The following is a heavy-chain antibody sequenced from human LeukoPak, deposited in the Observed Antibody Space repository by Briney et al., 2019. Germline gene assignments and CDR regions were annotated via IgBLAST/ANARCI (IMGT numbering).Heavy chain of an antibody. CDR3: ARLDYYDSTSSDY. D-gene: IGHD3-22*01. V-gene: IGHV3-33*01. J-gene: IGHJ4*02. Sequence: GRSLRLSCAASGFTFSSYGMHWVRQAPGKGLEWVAVIWYDGSNKYYADSVKGRFTISRDNSKNTLYLQMNSLRAEDTAVYYCARLDYYDSTSSDYWGQGTLVTVSS. CDR1: GFTFSSYG. CDR2: IWYDGSNK.